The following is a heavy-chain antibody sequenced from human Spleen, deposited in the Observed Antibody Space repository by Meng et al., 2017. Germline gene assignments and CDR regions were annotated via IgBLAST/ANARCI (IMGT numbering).Heavy chain of an antibody. CDR2: INPYSGTT. J-gene: IGHJ4*03. Sequence: AAVKVSCKAAGDTFSGYLMHWVRQAPGQGLEWMGWINPYSGTTKYAQKFQGRVTLTRETSSSAAYMVLRTLRSDDTAVYFCTPHYYGSGTYYKDVFDSWGQGTLVTVSS. CDR3: TPHYYGSGTYYKDVFDS. V-gene: IGHV1-2*02. CDR1: GDTFSGYL. D-gene: IGHD3-10*01.